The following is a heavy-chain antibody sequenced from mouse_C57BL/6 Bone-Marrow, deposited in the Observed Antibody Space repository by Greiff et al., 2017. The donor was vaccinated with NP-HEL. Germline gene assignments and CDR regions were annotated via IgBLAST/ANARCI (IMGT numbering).Heavy chain of an antibody. Sequence: DVMLVESEGGLVQPGSSMKLSCTASGFTFSDYYMAWVRQVPEKGLEWVANINYDGSSTYYLDSLKSRFIISRDNAKNILYLQMSSLKSEDTATYYCARVNYYGSSYNYAMDYWGQGTSVTVSS. J-gene: IGHJ4*01. D-gene: IGHD1-1*01. CDR2: INYDGSST. V-gene: IGHV5-16*01. CDR3: ARVNYYGSSYNYAMDY. CDR1: GFTFSDYY.